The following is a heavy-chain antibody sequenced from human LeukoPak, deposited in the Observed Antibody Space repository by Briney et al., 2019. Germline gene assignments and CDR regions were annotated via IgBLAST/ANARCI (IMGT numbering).Heavy chain of an antibody. D-gene: IGHD3-22*01. J-gene: IGHJ3*02. V-gene: IGHV1-69*13. CDR3: AREYAPLIYYDSRKGAFDI. Sequence: SVKVSCKASGGTFSSYAISWVRQAPGQGLEWMGGIIPIFGTANYAQKFQGRVTITADESTSTAYMELSSLRSEDTAVYYCAREYAPLIYYDSRKGAFDIWGQGTMVTVSS. CDR1: GGTFSSYA. CDR2: IIPIFGTA.